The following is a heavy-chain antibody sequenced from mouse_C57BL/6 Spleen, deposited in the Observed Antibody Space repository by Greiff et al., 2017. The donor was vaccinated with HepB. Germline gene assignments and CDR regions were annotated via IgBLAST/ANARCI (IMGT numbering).Heavy chain of an antibody. D-gene: IGHD1-1*01. CDR1: GFSLTSYA. CDR3: ARNPYYYGSSRYWYFDV. Sequence: VMLVESGPGLVAPSQSLSITCTVSGFSLTSYAISWVRQPPGKGLEWLGVIWTGGGTNYNSALKSRLSISKDNSKSQVFLKMNSLQTDDTARYYCARNPYYYGSSRYWYFDVWGTGTTVTVSS. V-gene: IGHV2-9-1*01. CDR2: IWTGGGT. J-gene: IGHJ1*03.